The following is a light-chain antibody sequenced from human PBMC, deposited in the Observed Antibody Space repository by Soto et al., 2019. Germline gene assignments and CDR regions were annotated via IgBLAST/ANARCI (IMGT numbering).Light chain of an antibody. V-gene: IGKV3-20*01. CDR3: QQYGSAPSWT. Sequence: EIVLTQSPATLSLSPGERATLSCRASQSVSSYLAWYQQKPGQAPRLLIYDASSRATVIPDRFSGSGSGTDCTLTISRLEPEDLAVYYCQQYGSAPSWTFGQGTKVDIK. CDR1: QSVSSY. J-gene: IGKJ1*01. CDR2: DAS.